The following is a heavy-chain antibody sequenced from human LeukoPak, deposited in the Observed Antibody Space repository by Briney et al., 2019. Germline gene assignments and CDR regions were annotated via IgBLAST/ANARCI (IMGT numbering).Heavy chain of an antibody. Sequence: GGSLRLSCAASGFTFDDYAMHWVRQAPGKGLEWVSGISWNSGSIGYADSVKGRFTISRDNAKNSLYLQMNSLRAEDTALYYCAKGGYGSGSYYFDYWGQGTLVTVSS. J-gene: IGHJ4*02. D-gene: IGHD3-10*01. CDR1: GFTFDDYA. CDR2: ISWNSGSI. V-gene: IGHV3-9*01. CDR3: AKGGYGSGSYYFDY.